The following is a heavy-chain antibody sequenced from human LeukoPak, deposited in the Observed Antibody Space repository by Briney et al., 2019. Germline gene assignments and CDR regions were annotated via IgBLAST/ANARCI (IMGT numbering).Heavy chain of an antibody. CDR3: ARDLSHRYYHRTGYAFDY. CDR1: GYTFTSYG. Sequence: ASVKVSCKASGYTFTSYGISWVRRAPGQGLEWMGIINPSGGTTNYAQKFQGRVTMTRDTSTSTVYMDLSSLRSEDTAVYYCARDLSHRYYHRTGYAFDYWGQGTLVTVSS. V-gene: IGHV1-46*01. CDR2: INPSGGTT. D-gene: IGHD3-22*01. J-gene: IGHJ4*02.